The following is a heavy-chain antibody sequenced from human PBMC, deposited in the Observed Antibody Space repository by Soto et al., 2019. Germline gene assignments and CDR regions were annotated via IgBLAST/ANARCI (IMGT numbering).Heavy chain of an antibody. V-gene: IGHV3-23*01. Sequence: EVQLLESGGGLVQPGGSLRLSCAASGFTFSSYALSWVRQAPGKGLYWVSLISGSGGGTYYADSVKGRFTISRDNSRNTLYLQLISLTAEDTAVYYCARGGVTGNTRSFFDYWGQGSLVTVSS. J-gene: IGHJ4*02. CDR2: ISGSGGGT. CDR1: GFTFSSYA. CDR3: ARGGVTGNTRSFFDY. D-gene: IGHD1-7*01.